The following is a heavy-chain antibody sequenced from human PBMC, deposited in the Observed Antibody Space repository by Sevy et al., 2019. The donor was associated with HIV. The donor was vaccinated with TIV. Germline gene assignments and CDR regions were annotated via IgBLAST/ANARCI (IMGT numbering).Heavy chain of an antibody. D-gene: IGHD3-22*01. V-gene: IGHV1-24*01. CDR1: GYRLSELS. J-gene: IGHJ4*02. Sequence: VSVMVSCKISGYRLSELSMHWVRQAPGKGLEWMGRFDPEDGEIIYAQKFQGRVTVTEDTSTDTAYMELSRLRSEDTAVYYCATGREYYDENSGYFDYWGPGTLVTVSS. CDR3: ATGREYYDENSGYFDY. CDR2: FDPEDGEI.